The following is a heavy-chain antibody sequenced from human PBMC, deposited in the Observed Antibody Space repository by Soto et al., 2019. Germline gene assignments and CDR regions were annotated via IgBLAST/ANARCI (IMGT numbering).Heavy chain of an antibody. CDR2: ISGNGSRS. V-gene: IGHV3-33*08. CDR3: ARDTDGLHY. CDR1: GFTFSSYG. Sequence: GGSLRLSCAASGFTFSSYGMHWVRQAPGKGLEWVAGISGNGSRSYYADSVKGRFTISRDNSKNTLYLQMNSLRAEDTAVYYCARDTDGLHYWGQGTLVTVS. J-gene: IGHJ4*02.